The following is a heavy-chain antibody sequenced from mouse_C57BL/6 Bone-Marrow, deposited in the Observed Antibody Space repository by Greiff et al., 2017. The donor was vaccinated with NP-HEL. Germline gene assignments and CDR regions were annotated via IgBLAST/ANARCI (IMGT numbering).Heavy chain of an antibody. Sequence: EVMLVESGGGLVKPGGSLKLSCAASGFTFSDYGMHWVRQAPEKGLEWVAYISSGSSTIYYADTVKGRFTISRDNATNTLFLQMTSLRSEDTAMYYCARTRGNYEDYYAMDYWGQGTSVTVSS. J-gene: IGHJ4*01. CDR2: ISSGSSTI. D-gene: IGHD2-1*01. V-gene: IGHV5-17*01. CDR3: ARTRGNYEDYYAMDY. CDR1: GFTFSDYG.